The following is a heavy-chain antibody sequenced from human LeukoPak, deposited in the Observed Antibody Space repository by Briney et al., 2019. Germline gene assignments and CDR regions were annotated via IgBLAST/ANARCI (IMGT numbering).Heavy chain of an antibody. Sequence: GGSLRLSCAASGFSFSSYGMHWVRRAPGKGLEWVAVISYDGSNKYYADSVKGRFTISRDNSKNTLYLQMNSLRAEDTAVYYCAKDGIVEAYCSSNSCSYNWFDPWGQGTLVTVSS. CDR3: AKDGIVEAYCSSNSCSYNWFDP. J-gene: IGHJ5*02. CDR1: GFSFSSYG. V-gene: IGHV3-30*18. D-gene: IGHD2-2*01. CDR2: ISYDGSNK.